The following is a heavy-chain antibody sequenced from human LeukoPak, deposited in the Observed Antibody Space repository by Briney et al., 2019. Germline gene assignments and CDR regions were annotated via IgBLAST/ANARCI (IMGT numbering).Heavy chain of an antibody. Sequence: SETLSLTCSVSGDSISSYYWSWIRQHPRKRLEWIGYIYYRGSTNYNPSLKSRVTISVDPSKSQFSLKLSSVTAADTAVYYCARQPVAGRGFEYWGQGTLVTVSS. CDR1: GDSISSYY. CDR2: IYYRGST. J-gene: IGHJ4*02. CDR3: ARQPVAGRGFEY. V-gene: IGHV4-59*08. D-gene: IGHD6-19*01.